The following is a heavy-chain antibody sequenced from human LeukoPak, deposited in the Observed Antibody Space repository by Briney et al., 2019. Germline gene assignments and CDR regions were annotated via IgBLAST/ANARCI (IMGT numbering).Heavy chain of an antibody. J-gene: IGHJ3*02. CDR1: GFTVSTNS. CDR3: ARDGGYSSRAFDI. CDR2: IYSGGST. V-gene: IGHV3-66*01. D-gene: IGHD5-18*01. Sequence: GGSLRLSCAASGFTVSTNSMSWVRQAPGKGLECVSVIYSGGSTYYADSVKGRFTISRDNSKNTLYLQMNSLRGEDTAVYYCARDGGYSSRAFDIWGQGTMVSVSS.